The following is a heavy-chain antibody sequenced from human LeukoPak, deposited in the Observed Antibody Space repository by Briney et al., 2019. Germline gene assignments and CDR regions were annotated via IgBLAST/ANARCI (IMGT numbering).Heavy chain of an antibody. J-gene: IGHJ4*02. CDR3: TRSRGSYPYYFDY. V-gene: IGHV3-49*03. Sequence: GGSLRLSCTASGFTFGDYAMSWFRQAPGKGLEWVGFIRSKAYGGTTEYAASVKGRFTISRDDSKSIAYLQMNSLKTEDTAVYYCTRSRGSYPYYFDYWGQGTLVTVSS. D-gene: IGHD1-26*01. CDR2: IRSKAYGGTT. CDR1: GFTFGDYA.